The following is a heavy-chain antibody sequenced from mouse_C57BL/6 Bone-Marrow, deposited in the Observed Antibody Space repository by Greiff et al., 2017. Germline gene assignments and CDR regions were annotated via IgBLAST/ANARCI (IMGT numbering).Heavy chain of an antibody. Sequence: QVQLQQSGAELARPGASVKMSCKASGYTFTSYTMHWVKQRPGQGLEWIGYINPSSGDTNYNQKFKDKATVTADKSSSTAYMQLSSLTSEDSAVYYCARWDYYGSSWCDYWGQGTGLTVSS. D-gene: IGHD1-1*01. V-gene: IGHV1-4*01. CDR3: ARWDYYGSSWCDY. J-gene: IGHJ2*03. CDR2: INPSSGDT. CDR1: GYTFTSYT.